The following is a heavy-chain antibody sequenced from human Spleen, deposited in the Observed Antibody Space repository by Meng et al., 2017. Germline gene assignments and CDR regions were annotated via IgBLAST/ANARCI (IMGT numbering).Heavy chain of an antibody. CDR1: GYTFTSYG. V-gene: IGHV1-18*01. J-gene: IGHJ4*02. Sequence: PLVKSGPEVKKPGDSGQVCCKASGYTFTSYGISWVRQAPGQGLEWMGWVSAYNGATNYAQKFQGRVIMTTDTSTSTGHLELRSLRSDDTAVYHCARSHSSSWFYLDFWGQGTLVTVSS. D-gene: IGHD6-13*01. CDR2: VSAYNGAT. CDR3: ARSHSSSWFYLDF.